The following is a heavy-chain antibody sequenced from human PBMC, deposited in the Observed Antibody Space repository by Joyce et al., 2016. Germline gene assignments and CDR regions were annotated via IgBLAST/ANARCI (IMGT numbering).Heavy chain of an antibody. J-gene: IGHJ4*02. CDR1: GFTFSSYS. CDR2: LSSSSSYI. D-gene: IGHD2-8*01. Sequence: EVQLVESGGCLVKPGGSLSFSCAASGFTFSSYSMSWVRQAPGKGLEWVSSLSSSSSYIKYTDSVKGRFTISRDNAKNSLYLQMNSLRVEDTAVYYCARSSYTNGIFDYWGQGTLVTVSS. CDR3: ARSSYTNGIFDY. V-gene: IGHV3-21*01.